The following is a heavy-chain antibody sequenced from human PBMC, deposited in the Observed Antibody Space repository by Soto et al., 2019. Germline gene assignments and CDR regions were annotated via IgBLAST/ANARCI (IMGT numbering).Heavy chain of an antibody. CDR1: GYTFTGYY. CDR2: INPTSGGT. CDR3: ARDQAVAGLDAFDI. J-gene: IGHJ3*02. D-gene: IGHD6-19*01. Sequence: ASVKVSCKASGYTFTGYYMHWVRQAPGQGLEWMGWINPTSGGTTYAQKFQGWVTMTRDTSISTAYMELSRLRSDDTAVYYCARDQAVAGLDAFDIWGQGTMVTVSS. V-gene: IGHV1-2*04.